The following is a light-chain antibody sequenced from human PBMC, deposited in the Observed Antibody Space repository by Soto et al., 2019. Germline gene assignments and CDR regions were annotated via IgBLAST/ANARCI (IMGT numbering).Light chain of an antibody. CDR1: HSVNRY. V-gene: IGKV1-39*01. Sequence: DIQMTQSPSSLSASVGDRVTITCRASHSVNRYLNWYQQKEGKAPKLLIYSTSILESGVPSRFSASGSGTDFTLTINSLQPEDFAIYYCQQSYSNPRTFGQGTRVEVK. CDR3: QQSYSNPRT. CDR2: STS. J-gene: IGKJ1*01.